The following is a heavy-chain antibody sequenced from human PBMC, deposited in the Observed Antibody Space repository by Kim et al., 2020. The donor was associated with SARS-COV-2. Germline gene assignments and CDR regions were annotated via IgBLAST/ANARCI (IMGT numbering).Heavy chain of an antibody. V-gene: IGHV3-33*01. CDR3: ARDHPFGGDYDLGKDV. D-gene: IGHD4-17*01. J-gene: IGHJ6*02. CDR1: GFTFSSYG. Sequence: GGSLRLSCAASGFTFSSYGMHWVRQAPGKGLEWVAVIWYDGSNKYYADSVKGRFTISRDNSKNTLYLQMNSPRAEDSAVYYCARDHPFGGDYDLGKDVWDQGTTVTVSS. CDR2: IWYDGSNK.